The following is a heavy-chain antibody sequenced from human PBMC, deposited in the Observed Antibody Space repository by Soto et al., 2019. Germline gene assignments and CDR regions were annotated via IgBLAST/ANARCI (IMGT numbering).Heavy chain of an antibody. CDR3: AVDIVGTGSY. Sequence: EVQVVESGGGLVQPGGSLRLSCAASGFTFSDHYMDWVRQAPGMGLEWVGRSRNKAISYSTEYAASVRGRFTISRDDSGDSVYLVMNSLKTEDTAVYYCAVDIVGTGSYWGQGTQVTVSS. CDR1: GFTFSDHY. CDR2: SRNKAISYST. D-gene: IGHD5-12*01. J-gene: IGHJ4*02. V-gene: IGHV3-72*01.